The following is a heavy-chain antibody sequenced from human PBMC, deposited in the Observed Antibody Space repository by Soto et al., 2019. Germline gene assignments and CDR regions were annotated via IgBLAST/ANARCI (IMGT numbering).Heavy chain of an antibody. J-gene: IGHJ5*02. Sequence: QVQLVQSGAEVKKPGSSMKVSCKASGGTFNSYDINWVRQAPGQGLEWMGGIIPIVETPKYAQKFQGRVTITAYESTNTVYMELSSLRSEDTAMYYCARLSRPNYYDTSGFFKDNGFDPWGQGTLVTVSS. CDR1: GGTFNSYD. V-gene: IGHV1-69*01. CDR3: ARLSRPNYYDTSGFFKDNGFDP. D-gene: IGHD3-22*01. CDR2: IIPIVETP.